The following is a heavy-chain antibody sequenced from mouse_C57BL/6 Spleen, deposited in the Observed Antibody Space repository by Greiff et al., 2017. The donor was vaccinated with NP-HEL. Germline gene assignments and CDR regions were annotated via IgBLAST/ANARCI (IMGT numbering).Heavy chain of an antibody. D-gene: IGHD3-3*01. Sequence: QVQLQQPGAELVRPGSSVKLSCKASGYTFTSYWMHWVKQRPIQGLEWIGNIDPSDSETHYNQKFKDKDTLTVDKSSSTAYMQLSSLTSEDSAVYYCARGGDSLDDWGQGTTLTVSS. J-gene: IGHJ2*01. CDR3: ARGGDSLDD. CDR1: GYTFTSYW. CDR2: IDPSDSET. V-gene: IGHV1-52*01.